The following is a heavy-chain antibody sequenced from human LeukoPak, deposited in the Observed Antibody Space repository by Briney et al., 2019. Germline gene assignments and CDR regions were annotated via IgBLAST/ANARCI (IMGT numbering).Heavy chain of an antibody. Sequence: GGSLRLSCAASGFTFSSYWIHWFRQAPGKGLVWVSHINTDGTSTTYADSVKGRFTISRDNAKNTMYLQMNSLRAEDTAVYYCSRGGYSDYDYGPDYWGQGTLVTVSS. V-gene: IGHV3-74*03. CDR2: INTDGTST. CDR3: SRGGYSDYDYGPDY. J-gene: IGHJ4*02. D-gene: IGHD5-12*01. CDR1: GFTFSSYW.